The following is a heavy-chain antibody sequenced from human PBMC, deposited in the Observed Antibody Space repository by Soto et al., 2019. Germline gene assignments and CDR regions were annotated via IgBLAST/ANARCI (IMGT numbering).Heavy chain of an antibody. V-gene: IGHV4-34*01. CDR2: INHSGST. D-gene: IGHD3-10*01. CDR1: GGSFSGYY. J-gene: IGHJ4*02. CDR3: ARGLDPYGSGSYGFDY. Sequence: SETLSLTCAVYGGSFSGYYWSWIRQPPGKGLEWIGEINHSGSTNYNPSLKGRVTISVDTSKNQFSLKLSSVTAADTAVYYCARGLDPYGSGSYGFDYWGQGTLVTVSS.